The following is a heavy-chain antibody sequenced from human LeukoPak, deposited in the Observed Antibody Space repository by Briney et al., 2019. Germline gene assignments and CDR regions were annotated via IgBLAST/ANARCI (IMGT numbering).Heavy chain of an antibody. V-gene: IGHV4-34*01. CDR1: GGSFSGYY. D-gene: IGHD2-2*01. CDR2: INHSGST. Sequence: SETLSLTCAVYGGSFSGYYWSWIRQPPVKGLEWIGEINHSGSTNYNPSLKSRVTISVDTSKNQFSLKLSSVTAADTAVYYCASVVPAAEHNSFDPWGQGTLVTVSS. CDR3: ASVVPAAEHNSFDP. J-gene: IGHJ5*02.